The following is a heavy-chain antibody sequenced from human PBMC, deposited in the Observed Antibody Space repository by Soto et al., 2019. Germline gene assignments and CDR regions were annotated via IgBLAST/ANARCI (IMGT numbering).Heavy chain of an antibody. V-gene: IGHV1-3*01. CDR1: GYTFTSYA. D-gene: IGHD3-9*01. J-gene: IGHJ4*02. CDR3: ARDHYDILTGYYIVGVPDY. CDR2: INAGNGNT. Sequence: ALVKVSCKASGYTFTSYAMHWVRQAPGQRLEWMGWINAGNGNTKYSQKFQGRVTITRDTSASTAYMELSSLRSEDTAVYYCARDHYDILTGYYIVGVPDYWGQGTLVTVSS.